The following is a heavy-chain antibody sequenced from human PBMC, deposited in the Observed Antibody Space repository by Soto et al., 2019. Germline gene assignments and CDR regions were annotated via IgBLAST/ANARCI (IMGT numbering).Heavy chain of an antibody. CDR1: GESFSNHY. Sequence: SETLSLTCAVYGESFSNHYCTWIRQSPGKGLEWVGEINYSGSTRYNWSLGSRVTISVDTSKNQFSLMVTSVTAEDTAVYYCARGVVYRDVGLAYGMDVWGQGTTVTVSS. CDR3: ARGVVYRDVGLAYGMDV. CDR2: INYSGST. V-gene: IGHV4-34*01. D-gene: IGHD3-22*01. J-gene: IGHJ6*02.